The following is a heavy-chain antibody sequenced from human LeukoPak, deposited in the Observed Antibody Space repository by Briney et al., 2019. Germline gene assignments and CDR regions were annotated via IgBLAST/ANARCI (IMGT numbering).Heavy chain of an antibody. J-gene: IGHJ5*02. CDR1: GGSISSSSYY. CDR3: ARQAVAGLNWFDP. V-gene: IGHV4-39*01. D-gene: IGHD6-19*01. Sequence: SETLSLTCTVSGGSISSSSYYWGWIRQPPGKGLEWIGSIHYSGCTYYNPSLKSRVTISVDMSKNQFSLKLSSVTAADTAVYYCARQAVAGLNWFDPWGQGTLVTVSS. CDR2: IHYSGCT.